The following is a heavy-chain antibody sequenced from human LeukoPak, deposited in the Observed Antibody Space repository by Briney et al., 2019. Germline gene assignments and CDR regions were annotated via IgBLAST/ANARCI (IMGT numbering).Heavy chain of an antibody. D-gene: IGHD2-15*01. Sequence: GGSLRLSCAASGLTFSDHYVDWVRQAPGKGLEWVGRTRNKANSYTTEYAASVKGRFTISRDDSKNSLYLQMNSLKTEDTAVYYCARDRVYCSGGSCYSLGFDPWGQGTLVTVSS. CDR1: GLTFSDHY. CDR3: ARDRVYCSGGSCYSLGFDP. J-gene: IGHJ5*02. V-gene: IGHV3-72*01. CDR2: TRNKANSYTT.